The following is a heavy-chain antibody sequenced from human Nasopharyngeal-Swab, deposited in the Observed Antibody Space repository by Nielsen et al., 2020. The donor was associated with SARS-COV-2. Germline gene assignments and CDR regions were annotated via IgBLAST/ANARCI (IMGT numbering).Heavy chain of an antibody. Sequence: KVSCKGSGYSFSNYWIAWARQMPGKGLEWMGIIYPGDSDTRYSPSFQGQVTISADKSISTVYLQWSSLKASDTAMYYCAKTYYYGSGRTIWFDPWGQGTFVTVSS. CDR1: GYSFSNYW. J-gene: IGHJ5*02. CDR3: AKTYYYGSGRTIWFDP. V-gene: IGHV5-51*01. CDR2: IYPGDSDT. D-gene: IGHD3-10*01.